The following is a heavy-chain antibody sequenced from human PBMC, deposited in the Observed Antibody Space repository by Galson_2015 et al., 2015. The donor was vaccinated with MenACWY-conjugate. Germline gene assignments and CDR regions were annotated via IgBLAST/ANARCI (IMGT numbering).Heavy chain of an antibody. V-gene: IGHV3-13*04. CDR3: ARTYYYASGSFYGWFFDL. Sequence: SLRLSCAASGFTFSRNAMHWVRQAVGQGLEWVSAVAPAGDTYYSGSVKGRFTICRENAKYSLYLQMNSLRVGDTAMYYCARTYYYASGSFYGWFFDLWGRGTLVTVSS. CDR1: GFTFSRNA. CDR2: VAPAGDT. J-gene: IGHJ2*01. D-gene: IGHD3-10*01.